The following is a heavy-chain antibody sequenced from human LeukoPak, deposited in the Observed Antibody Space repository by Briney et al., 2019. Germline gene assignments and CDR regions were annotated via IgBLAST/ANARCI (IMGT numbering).Heavy chain of an antibody. Sequence: SETLSLTCAVYGGSLSGYYWSWIRQSPGKGLEWIGKINHSGSSNYNPSLKSRVTTSVDTSKNQFSLKLTSVTAADTAVYYCARGKSSPHAFDIWGQGTMVTVSS. V-gene: IGHV4-34*01. CDR3: ARGKSSPHAFDI. CDR1: GGSLSGYY. CDR2: INHSGSS. J-gene: IGHJ3*02.